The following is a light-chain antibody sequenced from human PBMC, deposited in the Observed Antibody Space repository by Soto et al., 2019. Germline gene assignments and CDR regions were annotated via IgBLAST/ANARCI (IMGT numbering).Light chain of an antibody. CDR1: QSISSW. V-gene: IGKV1-5*01. J-gene: IGKJ1*01. Sequence: DIQMTQSPSTLSASVGDRVTITCRASQSISSWLAWYQQKPGKAPKLLIYDASSLESGVPSRLSGSGSGTEFTLTISSLQPDDFATYYCQQYNIYWTFGQGTEVEIK. CDR3: QQYNIYWT. CDR2: DAS.